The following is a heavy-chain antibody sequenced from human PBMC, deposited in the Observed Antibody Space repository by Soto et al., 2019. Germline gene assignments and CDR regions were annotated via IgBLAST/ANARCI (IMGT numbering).Heavy chain of an antibody. CDR2: ISSSSAYI. CDR3: ARDGAYGSGTGGSDYYHYMDV. D-gene: IGHD2-15*01. J-gene: IGHJ6*03. CDR1: GFTFRDYS. Sequence: EVQVLESGGGLVKPGGSLRLSCAASGFTFRDYSMNWVRQAPGKGLEWVSSISSSSAYIYYADSLKGRFTVSRDNAKNSLYLQMNSRRAEDTAVYYCARDGAYGSGTGGSDYYHYMDVWGKGTTVTVSS. V-gene: IGHV3-21*01.